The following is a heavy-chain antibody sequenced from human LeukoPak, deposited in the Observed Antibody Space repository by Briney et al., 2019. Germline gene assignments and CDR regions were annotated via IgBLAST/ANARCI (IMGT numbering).Heavy chain of an antibody. J-gene: IGHJ4*02. CDR2: IKTKTDGGTT. D-gene: IGHD3-9*01. CDR1: GLTFNDAW. CDR3: ATVRVDDIYYGSAY. V-gene: IGHV3-15*01. Sequence: GGSLRLSCAASGLTFNDAWMSWVRQAPGKGLEWVGRIKTKTDGGTTDYAAPVKGRFTISRDDSKNTLYLQMNSLKTEDTAVYYCATVRVDDIYYGSAYWGQGTLVTVSS.